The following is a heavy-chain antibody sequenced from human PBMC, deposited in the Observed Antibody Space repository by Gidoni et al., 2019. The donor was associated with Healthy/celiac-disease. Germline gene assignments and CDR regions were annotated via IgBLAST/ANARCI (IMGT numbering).Heavy chain of an antibody. CDR3: ARGRGGRTPYYYYYMDV. D-gene: IGHD2-15*01. CDR2: IKHSGTT. J-gene: IGHJ6*03. Sequence: QVQLQQWGAGLLKPSETLSLTCAVYGGSFSGSYWSWIRQPPGKGLEWSGEIKHSGTTNYNPSLKIRVTISVDTSKNQFSLKLSSVTAADTAVYYCARGRGGRTPYYYYYMDVWGKGTTVTVSS. V-gene: IGHV4-34*01. CDR1: GGSFSGSY.